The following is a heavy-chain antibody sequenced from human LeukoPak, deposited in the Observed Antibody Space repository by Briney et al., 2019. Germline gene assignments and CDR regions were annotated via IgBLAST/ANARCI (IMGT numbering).Heavy chain of an antibody. CDR2: IYYSGST. Sequence: SETLSLTRTVSSGSIRTSYCSWIRQPPGKGLEWIGYIYYSGSTNYNPSLKSRVTISVDTSRNQFSLKLSSVTAADTAVYYCARAPNPDFFDGWGQGTLVTVSS. J-gene: IGHJ4*02. CDR1: SGSIRTSY. D-gene: IGHD2-8*01. V-gene: IGHV4-59*01. CDR3: ARAPNPDFFDG.